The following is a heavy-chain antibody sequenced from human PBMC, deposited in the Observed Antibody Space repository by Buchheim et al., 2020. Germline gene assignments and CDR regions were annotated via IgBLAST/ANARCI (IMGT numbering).Heavy chain of an antibody. CDR1: GFTFSSYW. J-gene: IGHJ4*02. CDR2: ISSSGSTI. D-gene: IGHD5-12*01. CDR3: ARDRYSGYDLLFDY. V-gene: IGHV3-48*04. Sequence: EVQLVESGGGLVQPGGSLRLSCAASGFTFSSYWMHWVRQAPGKGLEWVSYISSSGSTIYYADSVQGRFTISRDNAKNSLYLQMNSLRAEDTAVYYCARDRYSGYDLLFDYWGQGTL.